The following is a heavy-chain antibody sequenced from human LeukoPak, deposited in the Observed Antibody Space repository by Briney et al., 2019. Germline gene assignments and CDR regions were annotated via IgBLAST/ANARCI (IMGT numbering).Heavy chain of an antibody. D-gene: IGHD6-13*01. CDR2: INWNGGRT. V-gene: IGHV3-20*04. J-gene: IGHJ4*02. CDR1: GFTFDDYG. Sequence: GGSLRLSCAASGFTFDDYGMSWVRQAPGKGLEWVSGINWNGGRTGYADSVKGRFTISRDNAKNSLYLQMNSLRAEDTALYYCARDPITDSSSWYSTSSYYYFDYWGQGTLVTVSS. CDR3: ARDPITDSSSWYSTSSYYYFDY.